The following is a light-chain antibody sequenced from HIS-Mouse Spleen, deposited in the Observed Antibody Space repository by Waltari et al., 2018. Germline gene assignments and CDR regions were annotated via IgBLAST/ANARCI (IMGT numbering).Light chain of an antibody. Sequence: QSVLTQPPSASGTPGQRVTISCSGSSSNIGSNYVYWYQQLPGTAPKLLIYRNNPRPSGVPDRFSGSKAGTSASLAIRGLRSEDEADYYCAAWDDSLSGVFGGGTKLTVL. CDR1: SSNIGSNY. CDR3: AAWDDSLSGV. V-gene: IGLV1-47*01. J-gene: IGLJ2*01. CDR2: RNN.